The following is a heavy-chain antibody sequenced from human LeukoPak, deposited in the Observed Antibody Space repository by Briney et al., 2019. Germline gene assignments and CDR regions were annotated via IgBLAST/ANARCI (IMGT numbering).Heavy chain of an antibody. CDR3: ARAMVHALGDYYYGMDV. D-gene: IGHD2-8*01. V-gene: IGHV3-21*01. CDR2: ISSSSSYI. CDR1: GFTFSSYS. Sequence: GGSLRLSCAASGFTFSSYSMNWVRQAPGKGLEWVSSISSSSSYIYYADSVKGRFTISRDNAKNSLYLQMNSLRAEDTAVYYCARAMVHALGDYYYGMDVWGQGTTVTVSS. J-gene: IGHJ6*02.